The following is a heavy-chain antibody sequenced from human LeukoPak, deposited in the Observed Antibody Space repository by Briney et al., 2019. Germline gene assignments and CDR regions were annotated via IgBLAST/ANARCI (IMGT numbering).Heavy chain of an antibody. CDR1: GFTFDDYG. V-gene: IGHV3-20*04. Sequence: GGSLRLSCAASGFTFDDYGMSWVRQALGKGLEWVSGINWNGGSTGYADSVKGRFTISRDNAKNSLYLQMNSLRAEDTALYYCARAFGGDTPNYYYYYYMDVWGKGTTVTVSS. J-gene: IGHJ6*03. CDR3: ARAFGGDTPNYYYYYYMDV. D-gene: IGHD2-15*01. CDR2: INWNGGST.